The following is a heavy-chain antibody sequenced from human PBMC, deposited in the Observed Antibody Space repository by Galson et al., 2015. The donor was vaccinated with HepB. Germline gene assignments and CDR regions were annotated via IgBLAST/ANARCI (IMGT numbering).Heavy chain of an antibody. CDR3: ATSYSRDEYYYYGMDV. V-gene: IGHV1-24*01. CDR2: FDPEDGET. D-gene: IGHD6-13*01. CDR1: GYTLTELS. J-gene: IGHJ6*02. Sequence: SVKVSCKVSGYTLTELSMHWVRQAPGKGLEWMGGFDPEDGETIYAQKFQGRVTMTEDTSTDTAYMELSSLRSEDTAVYYCATSYSRDEYYYYGMDVWGQGTTVTVSS.